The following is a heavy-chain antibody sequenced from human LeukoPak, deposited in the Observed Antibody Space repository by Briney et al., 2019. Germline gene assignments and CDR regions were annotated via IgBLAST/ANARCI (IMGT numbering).Heavy chain of an antibody. J-gene: IGHJ4*02. CDR3: ARGPELERFDY. CDR1: GGTFSSYA. Sequence: SVKVSCKASGGTFSSYAFSWVRQAPGQGLEWMGGIIPIFGTANYAQKFQGRVTITTDESTSTAYMELSSLRSEDTAVYYCARGPELERFDYWGQGTLVTVSS. CDR2: IIPIFGTA. D-gene: IGHD1-1*01. V-gene: IGHV1-69*05.